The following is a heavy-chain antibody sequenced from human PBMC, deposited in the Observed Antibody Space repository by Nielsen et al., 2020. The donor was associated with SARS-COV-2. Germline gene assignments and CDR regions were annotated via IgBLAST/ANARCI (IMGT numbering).Heavy chain of an antibody. D-gene: IGHD3-10*01. CDR3: ARDPRGGPVDY. CDR1: GYTFTSYD. Sequence: ASVKVSCKASGYTFTSYDINWVRQATGQGLEWMGIINPSGGSTSYAQKFQGRVTMTRDTSTSTVYMELSSLRSEDTAVYYCARDPRGGPVDYWGQGTLVTVSS. CDR2: INPSGGST. V-gene: IGHV1-46*01. J-gene: IGHJ4*02.